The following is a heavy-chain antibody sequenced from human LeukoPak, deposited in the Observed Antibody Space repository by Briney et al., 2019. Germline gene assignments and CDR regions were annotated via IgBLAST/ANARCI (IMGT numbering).Heavy chain of an antibody. Sequence: SETLSLTCAVSGGSISSYYRSWIRQPPGKGLELIGYIYYSGSTNYNPSLKSRVTISIDTSKNQLSLKLSSVTAADTAVYYCARFSVAAAGTGWFDPWGQGTLVTVSA. CDR1: GGSISSYY. V-gene: IGHV4-59*01. CDR2: IYYSGST. D-gene: IGHD6-13*01. J-gene: IGHJ5*02. CDR3: ARFSVAAAGTGWFDP.